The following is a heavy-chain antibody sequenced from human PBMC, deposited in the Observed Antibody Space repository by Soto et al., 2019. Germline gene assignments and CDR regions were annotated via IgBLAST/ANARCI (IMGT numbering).Heavy chain of an antibody. V-gene: IGHV3-21*01. CDR3: ARDLISGYSGYDFPDAFDI. J-gene: IGHJ3*02. CDR2: ISSSSSYI. CDR1: GFTFSSYS. D-gene: IGHD5-12*01. Sequence: GGSLRLSCAASGFTFSSYSMNWVSQAPGKGLEWVSSISSSSSYIYYADSVKGRFTISRDNAKNSLYLQMNSLRAEDTAVYYCARDLISGYSGYDFPDAFDIWGQGTMVTVSS.